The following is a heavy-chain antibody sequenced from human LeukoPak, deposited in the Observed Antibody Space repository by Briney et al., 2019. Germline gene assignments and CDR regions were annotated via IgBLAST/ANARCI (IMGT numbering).Heavy chain of an antibody. J-gene: IGHJ3*02. D-gene: IGHD2-21*02. CDR3: ATLAYWGGDCYPNALDI. CDR1: GGSISSYY. CDR2: IYTSGST. Sequence: SETLSLTCTVSGGSISSYYWSWIRQPAGKGLEWIGRIYTSGSTNYNPSLKSRVTMSVDTSKNQFSLKLSSVTAADTAVYYCATLAYWGGDCYPNALDIWAKGTMVTVSS. V-gene: IGHV4-4*07.